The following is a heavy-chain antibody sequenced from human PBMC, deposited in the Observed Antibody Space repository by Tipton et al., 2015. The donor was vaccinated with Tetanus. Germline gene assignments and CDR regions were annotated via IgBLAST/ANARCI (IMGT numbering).Heavy chain of an antibody. Sequence: SLRLSCAASGFTFSSYAMSWVRQAPGKGLEWVSAISGSGGSTYYADSVKGRFTISRDNSKNTLYLQMNSLRAEDTAVYYCARDQARGARGWNYFDYWGQGALVTVSS. CDR1: GFTFSSYA. CDR3: ARDQARGARGWNYFDY. D-gene: IGHD1-26*01. J-gene: IGHJ4*02. CDR2: ISGSGGST. V-gene: IGHV3-23*01.